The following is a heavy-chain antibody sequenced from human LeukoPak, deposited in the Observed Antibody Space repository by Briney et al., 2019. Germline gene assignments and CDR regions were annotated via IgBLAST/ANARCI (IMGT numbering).Heavy chain of an antibody. CDR2: ISYDGSNK. J-gene: IGHJ4*02. D-gene: IGHD5-24*01. CDR3: ARDRYGYNLPVDY. CDR1: GFTFSNFG. Sequence: GGSLRLSCAVSGFTFSNFGMHWVRQAPGKGLEWVAVISYDGSNKYYADSVKGRFTISRDNSKNTLYLQMNSLRGEDTPVYCCARDRYGYNLPVDYWGQGTLVTVSS. V-gene: IGHV3-30*03.